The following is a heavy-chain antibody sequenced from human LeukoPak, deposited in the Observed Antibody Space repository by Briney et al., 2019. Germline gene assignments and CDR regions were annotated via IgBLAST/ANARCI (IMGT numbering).Heavy chain of an antibody. J-gene: IGHJ4*02. Sequence: GGSLRLSCAASGFTFSTYAMHWVRQAPGKGLEWVAVIPYDGTNKYYADSVKGRFTISRDNSKNTLYLQMNSLRAEDTAVYYCASGPYCRCGTCYLHFDYWGQGTLVTVSS. D-gene: IGHD2-15*01. CDR2: IPYDGTNK. CDR3: ASGPYCRCGTCYLHFDY. V-gene: IGHV3-30*04. CDR1: GFTFSTYA.